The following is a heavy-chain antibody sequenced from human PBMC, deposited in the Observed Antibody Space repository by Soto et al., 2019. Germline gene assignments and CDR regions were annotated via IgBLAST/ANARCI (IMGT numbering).Heavy chain of an antibody. CDR1: GFTFSSYA. Sequence: SGGSLRLCCAASGFTFSSYAMSWVRQAPGKGLEWVSAISGSGGSTYYADSVKGRFTISRDNSKNTLYLQMNSLRAEDTAVYYCAKGFTMVRGRTSYGMDVWGQGTTVTVSS. D-gene: IGHD3-10*01. V-gene: IGHV3-23*01. CDR2: ISGSGGST. CDR3: AKGFTMVRGRTSYGMDV. J-gene: IGHJ6*02.